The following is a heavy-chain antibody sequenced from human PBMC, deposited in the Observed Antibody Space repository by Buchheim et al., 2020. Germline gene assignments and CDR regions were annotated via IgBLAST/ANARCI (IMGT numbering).Heavy chain of an antibody. CDR1: GFTFSSYE. Sequence: EVQLVESGGGLVQPGGSLRLSCAASGFTFSSYEMNWVRQAPGKGLEWVSYISSSGSTIYYADSVKGRFTLSRDNAKNSLYLQMNSLRAEDTAVYYCARLSRYCSSTSCFDYYYGMDVWGQGTT. J-gene: IGHJ6*02. CDR2: ISSSGSTI. V-gene: IGHV3-48*03. D-gene: IGHD2-2*01. CDR3: ARLSRYCSSTSCFDYYYGMDV.